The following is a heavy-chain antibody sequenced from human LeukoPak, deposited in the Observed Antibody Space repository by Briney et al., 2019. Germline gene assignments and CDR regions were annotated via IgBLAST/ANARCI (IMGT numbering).Heavy chain of an antibody. CDR3: VRGVGSSTSCYVRAFDI. J-gene: IGHJ3*02. CDR2: IKCDGSEK. D-gene: IGHD2-2*01. Sequence: QPGGSLRLSCAASGFTFSNSWMHWVCQAPEKGLEWVADIKCDGSEKCYVDSVKGRLTTSRDNAKNSLYLQVNSLRAEDMTVYYCVRGVGSSTSCYVRAFDIWGQGTMVTVSS. V-gene: IGHV3-52*01. CDR1: GFTFSNSW.